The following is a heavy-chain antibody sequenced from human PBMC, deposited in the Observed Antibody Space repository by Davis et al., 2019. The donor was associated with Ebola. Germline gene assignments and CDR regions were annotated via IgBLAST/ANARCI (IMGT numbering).Heavy chain of an antibody. CDR2: INSDGSST. V-gene: IGHV3-74*01. Sequence: GESLKISCAASGFTFGSYWMHWVRQAPGKGLVWVSRINSDGSSTSYADSVKGRFTISRDNAKNTLYLQMNSLRAEDTAVYYCAKGGGTSSSDFRRTWGQGTLVTVSS. CDR1: GFTFGSYW. J-gene: IGHJ5*02. CDR3: AKGGGTSSSDFRRT. D-gene: IGHD6-6*01.